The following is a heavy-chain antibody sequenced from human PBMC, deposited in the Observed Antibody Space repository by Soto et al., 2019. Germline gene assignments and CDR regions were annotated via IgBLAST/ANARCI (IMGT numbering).Heavy chain of an antibody. CDR2: IIPIFGTA. CDR3: ARDGGRHSGGIDY. CDR1: GGTFSSYS. D-gene: IGHD1-26*01. J-gene: IGHJ4*02. V-gene: IGHV1-69*01. Sequence: QVQLVQSGAEVKKPGSSVKVSCKASGGTFSSYSINWVRQAPGQGLEWMGEIIPIFGTANYAQKFQRRVTITADESTSTAYMELGSLRSEDTAVYYCARDGGRHSGGIDYWGQGTLVTVSS.